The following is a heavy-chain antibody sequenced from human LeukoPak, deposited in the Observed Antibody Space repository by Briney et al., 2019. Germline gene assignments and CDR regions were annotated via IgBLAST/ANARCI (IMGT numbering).Heavy chain of an antibody. V-gene: IGHV4-34*01. CDR1: GGSFSGYY. D-gene: IGHD3-3*01. CDR3: ACSYYDFWSGYYSGKAAEYFQH. Sequence: SETLSLTCAVYGGSFSGYYWSWIRQPPGKGLEWIGEINHSGSTNYNPSLKSRVTISVDTSKNQFSLKLSSVTAADTAVYYCACSYYDFWSGYYSGKAAEYFQHWGQGTLVTVSS. CDR2: INHSGST. J-gene: IGHJ1*01.